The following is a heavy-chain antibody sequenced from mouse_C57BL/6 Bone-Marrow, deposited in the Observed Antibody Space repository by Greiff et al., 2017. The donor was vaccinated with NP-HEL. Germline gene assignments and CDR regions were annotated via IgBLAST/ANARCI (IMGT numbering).Heavy chain of an antibody. CDR1: GYTFTDYY. D-gene: IGHD1-1*01. CDR2: INPYNGGT. Sequence: LVEPGASVKMSCKASGYTFTDYYMNWVKQSHGKSLEWIGVINPYNGGTSYNQKFKGKATLTVDKSSSTAYMELNSLTSEDSAVYYCARTHFDYYGSSGFAYWGQGTLVTVSA. J-gene: IGHJ3*01. V-gene: IGHV1-19*01. CDR3: ARTHFDYYGSSGFAY.